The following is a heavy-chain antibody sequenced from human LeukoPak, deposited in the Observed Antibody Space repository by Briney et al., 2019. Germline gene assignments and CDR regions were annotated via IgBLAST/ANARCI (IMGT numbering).Heavy chain of an antibody. J-gene: IGHJ4*02. CDR1: GVSVSSGNYY. CDR3: ARSWSGGNYGNFDY. D-gene: IGHD4-23*01. V-gene: IGHV4-61*01. CDR2: IFYTGTT. Sequence: SETLSLTCSVSGVSVSSGNYYWSWLPQPPGKGLEWVVCIFYTGTTSYNPSLKSRVPISADTSKKQFSMSLTSVTAAATAVYYCARSWSGGNYGNFDYWGQGRVVTVSS.